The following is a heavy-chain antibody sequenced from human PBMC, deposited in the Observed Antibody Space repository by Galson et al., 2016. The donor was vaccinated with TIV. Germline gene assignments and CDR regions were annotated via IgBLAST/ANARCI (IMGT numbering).Heavy chain of an antibody. Sequence: SVKVSCKASGYTFTNYNINWVRQAPGKGLEWMGWINPKTFNTGSAQKFRGRLTMTSDTSISTAYMELSSLKSEDTAVYYCARSRLGRAVNIFGFVVVAGWFDPWGQGTLVSVSS. V-gene: IGHV1-8*01. CDR3: ARSRLGRAVNIFGFVVVAGWFDP. J-gene: IGHJ5*02. CDR2: INPKTFNT. D-gene: IGHD3-3*02. CDR1: GYTFTNYN.